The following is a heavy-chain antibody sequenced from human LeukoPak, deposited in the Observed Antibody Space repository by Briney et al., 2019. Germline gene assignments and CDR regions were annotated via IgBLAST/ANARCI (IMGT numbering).Heavy chain of an antibody. J-gene: IGHJ3*02. Sequence: PGGSLRLSCAASGFTFNSYAMSWVRQAPGKGLEWVSGISGSGGSTYYADSVKGRFTISRDNSKNTLYLQMNSLRAEDTAVYYCAKDPSGAFDIWGQGTMVTVSS. CDR2: ISGSGGST. CDR1: GFTFNSYA. V-gene: IGHV3-23*01. CDR3: AKDPSGAFDI. D-gene: IGHD6-19*01.